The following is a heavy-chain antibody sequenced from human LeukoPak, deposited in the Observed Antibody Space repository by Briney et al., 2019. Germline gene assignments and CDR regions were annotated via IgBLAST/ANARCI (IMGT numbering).Heavy chain of an antibody. J-gene: IGHJ4*02. CDR2: MNPNSGNT. V-gene: IGHV1-8*01. D-gene: IGHD1-1*01. CDR1: GYTFTSYD. CDR3: ARGTRKLERPRRPRPYYFDY. Sequence: ASVKVSCKASGYTFTSYDINWVRQATGQGLEWMGWMNPNSGNTGYAQKFQGRVTMTRNTSISTAYMELSSLRSEDTAVYYCARGTRKLERPRRPRPYYFDYWGQGTLVTVSS.